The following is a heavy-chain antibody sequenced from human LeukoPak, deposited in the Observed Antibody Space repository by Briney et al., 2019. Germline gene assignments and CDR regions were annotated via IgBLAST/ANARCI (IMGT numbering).Heavy chain of an antibody. J-gene: IGHJ4*02. D-gene: IGHD2-15*01. V-gene: IGHV3-23*01. CDR1: GFTFSGYA. CDR2: ISGSGGSS. Sequence: PGGSLRLSCAASGFTFSGYAMSWVRQAPGKGLEWVSAISGSGGSSYYADSVKGRFTISRDNSKNTLYLQMNSLRAEDTAVYYCAKDLLTVVAARFDYWGQGTLVTVSS. CDR3: AKDLLTVVAARFDY.